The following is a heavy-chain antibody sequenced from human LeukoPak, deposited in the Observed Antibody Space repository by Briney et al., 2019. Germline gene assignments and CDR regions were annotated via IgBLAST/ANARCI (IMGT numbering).Heavy chain of an antibody. J-gene: IGHJ5*02. V-gene: IGHV4-39*07. Sequence: KASETLSLTCTVSGGSISSSSYYWGWIRQPPGKGLEWIGSIYYSGSTYYNPSLKSRVTISVDTSKNQFSLKLSSVTAADTAVYYCARGYLSLVVVAWRGWFDPWGQGTLVTVSS. CDR3: ARGYLSLVVVAWRGWFDP. D-gene: IGHD2-15*01. CDR2: IYYSGST. CDR1: GGSISSSSYY.